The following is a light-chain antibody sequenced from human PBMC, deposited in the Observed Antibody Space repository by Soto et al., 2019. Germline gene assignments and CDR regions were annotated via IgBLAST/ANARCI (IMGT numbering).Light chain of an antibody. CDR2: WAS. J-gene: IGKJ1*01. Sequence: DIVMSQFQDSLAVSLGERATINCKSSQSILYSSNNKNYLAWYQQKPGQPPKLLIYWASTRESGVPDRFSGSGSGTDFTLTISSLQADDVPVYYCQQYYSTQTFGQGTKV. V-gene: IGKV4-1*01. CDR3: QQYYSTQT. CDR1: QSILYSSNNKNY.